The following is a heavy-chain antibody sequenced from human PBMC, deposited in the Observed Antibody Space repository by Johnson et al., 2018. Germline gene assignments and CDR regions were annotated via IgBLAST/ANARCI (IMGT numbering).Heavy chain of an antibody. CDR1: GGSISSYY. V-gene: IGHV4-59*01. Sequence: QVQLVESGPGLVKPSETLSLTCTVSGGSISSYYWSWIRQPPGKGLEWIGYIYYSGSTNYNPSLKSRVTISVDTSKNQFSLKLSSVTAADTAVYYCARGNRDFQHWGQGTLVTVSS. CDR2: IYYSGST. D-gene: IGHD2/OR15-2a*01. CDR3: ARGNRDFQH. J-gene: IGHJ1*01.